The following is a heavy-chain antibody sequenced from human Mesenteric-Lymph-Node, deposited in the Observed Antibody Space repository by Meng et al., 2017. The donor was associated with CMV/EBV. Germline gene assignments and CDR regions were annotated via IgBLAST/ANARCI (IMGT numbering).Heavy chain of an antibody. J-gene: IGHJ4*02. D-gene: IGHD2-2*01. CDR2: IYSGGST. CDR1: GFTFSGYW. Sequence: GESLKISCAASGFTFSGYWINWVRQAPGKGLEWLSVIYSGGSTYYADSVKGRFTISRDNSKNTLFLQMNSLRAEDTAVYYCARLYCSSTSCYEDYWGQGTLVTVSS. V-gene: IGHV3-66*02. CDR3: ARLYCSSTSCYEDY.